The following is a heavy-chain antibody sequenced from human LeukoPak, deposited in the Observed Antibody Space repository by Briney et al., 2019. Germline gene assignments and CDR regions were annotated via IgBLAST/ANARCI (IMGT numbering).Heavy chain of an antibody. CDR2: INPNSGGT. V-gene: IGHV1-2*02. D-gene: IGHD3-3*01. CDR1: GYTFTGYY. Sequence: VASVKVSCKASGYTFTGYYMHWVRQAPGQGLEWMGWINPNSGGTNYAQKFQGRVTMTRDTSISTAYMELSRLRSDDTAVYYCARETTIFGVVDLDYYYYGMDVWGQGTTVTVSS. J-gene: IGHJ6*02. CDR3: ARETTIFGVVDLDYYYYGMDV.